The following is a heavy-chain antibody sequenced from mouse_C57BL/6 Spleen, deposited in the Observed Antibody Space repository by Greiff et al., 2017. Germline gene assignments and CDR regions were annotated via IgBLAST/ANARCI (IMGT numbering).Heavy chain of an antibody. CDR1: GYTFTSYW. J-gene: IGHJ3*01. V-gene: IGHV1-64*01. CDR2: IHPNSGST. D-gene: IGHD2-5*01. CDR3: ARGGSYYSNYEWFAY. Sequence: QVQLQQSGAELVKPGASVKLSCKASGYTFTSYWMHWVKQRPGQGLEWIGMIHPNSGSTNYNEKFKSKATLTVDKSSSTAFMQLSSLTSEDSAVYYCARGGSYYSNYEWFAYWGQGTLVTVSA.